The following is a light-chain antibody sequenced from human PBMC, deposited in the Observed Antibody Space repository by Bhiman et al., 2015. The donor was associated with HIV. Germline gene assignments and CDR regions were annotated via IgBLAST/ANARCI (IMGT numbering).Light chain of an antibody. CDR1: KLGDKY. V-gene: IGLV3-1*01. Sequence: SYELTQPPSVSVSPGQTASITCSGDKLGDKYASWYHQKPGHSPVLVIYEDNKRPSGIPERFSGSKSGNTATLTISGTQAMDEADYYCQAWDSSTGVVFGGGTKLTVL. CDR3: QAWDSSTGVV. CDR2: EDN. J-gene: IGLJ2*01.